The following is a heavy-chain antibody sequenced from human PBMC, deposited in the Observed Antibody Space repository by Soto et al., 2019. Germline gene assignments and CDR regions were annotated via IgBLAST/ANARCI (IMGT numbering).Heavy chain of an antibody. D-gene: IGHD1-26*01. J-gene: IGHJ3*02. CDR2: IYHSGST. CDR3: EVVGATLDDAFDI. CDR1: SGSISSSNW. Sequence: QVQLQESGPGLVKPSGNLSLTCAVSSGSISSSNWWSWVRQPPGKGLEWIGEIYHSGSTNYNPSLESRVTMSVDKSKSQFSLKLSSVTAADTAVYYCEVVGATLDDAFDIWGQGTMVTVSS. V-gene: IGHV4-4*02.